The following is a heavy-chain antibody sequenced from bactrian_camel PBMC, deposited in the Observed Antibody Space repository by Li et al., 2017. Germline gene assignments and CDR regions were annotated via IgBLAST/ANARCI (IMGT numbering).Heavy chain of an antibody. CDR1: GYTYSGHC. J-gene: IGHJ6*01. D-gene: IGHD2*01. CDR3: AAAVREYCGNDLLRRAFGY. V-gene: IGHV3S53*01. CDR2: IEKDGKT. Sequence: SGGGSVQAGGSLRLSCAFSGYTYSGHCMGWFRQAPGKEREGVATIEKDGKTTYAESVRGRFTISRGNVPNTVHLQMNSLKPEDTGMYYCAAAVREYCGNDLLRRAFGYWGQGTQVTV.